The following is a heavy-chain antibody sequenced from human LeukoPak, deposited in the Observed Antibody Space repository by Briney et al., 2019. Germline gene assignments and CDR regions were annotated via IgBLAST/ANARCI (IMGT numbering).Heavy chain of an antibody. J-gene: IGHJ4*02. V-gene: IGHV5-51*01. CDR2: IYPGDSDT. Sequence: GESLKISCKGSGYSFTSYWMGWVRQMPGKGLEWMGIIYPGDSDTRYSPSFQGQVTISADKSISTAYLQWSSLKATDTAMYYCARGWGYSSGWYAYFDYWGQGTLVTVSS. D-gene: IGHD6-19*01. CDR3: ARGWGYSSGWYAYFDY. CDR1: GYSFTSYW.